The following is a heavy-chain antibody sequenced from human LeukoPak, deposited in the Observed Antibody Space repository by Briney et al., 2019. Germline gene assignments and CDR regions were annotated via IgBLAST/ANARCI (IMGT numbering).Heavy chain of an antibody. Sequence: SETLSLTCTVSGGSISSYCWSWIRQPPGKGLEWIGYIYYSGSTNYNPSLKSRVTISVDTSKNQFSLKLSSVTAADTAVYYCARGDYYDSSGHTWGQGTLVTVSS. V-gene: IGHV4-59*01. J-gene: IGHJ4*02. CDR1: GGSISSYC. D-gene: IGHD3-22*01. CDR3: ARGDYYDSSGHT. CDR2: IYYSGST.